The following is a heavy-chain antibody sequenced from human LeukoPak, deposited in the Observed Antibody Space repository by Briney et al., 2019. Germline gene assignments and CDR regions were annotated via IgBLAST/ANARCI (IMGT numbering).Heavy chain of an antibody. V-gene: IGHV3-53*01. CDR3: ARLWFGESYLHDY. CDR1: GFTVSSNY. CDR2: IYSGGST. Sequence: GGSLRLSCAASGFTVSSNYMSWVRQAPGKGLEWVSVIYSGGSTYYADSVKGRFTISRDNSKNTLYLQMNSLRAEDTAVYYCARLWFGESYLHDYGAQGPLVTVPP. J-gene: IGHJ4*02. D-gene: IGHD3-10*01.